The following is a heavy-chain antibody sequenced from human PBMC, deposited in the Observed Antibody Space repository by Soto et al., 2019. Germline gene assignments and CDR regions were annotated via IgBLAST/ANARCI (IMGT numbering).Heavy chain of an antibody. V-gene: IGHV1-8*01. CDR3: ARQYYDFWSGYYYYFDY. CDR1: GYTFTSYD. J-gene: IGHJ4*02. CDR2: MNPNSGNT. D-gene: IGHD3-3*01. Sequence: QVQLVQSGAEVKKPGASVKVSCKASGYTFTSYDINWVRQATGQGLEWMGWMNPNSGNTGYAQKFQGRVTMTRNTSISTAYMELSSLRSEDTAVYYCARQYYDFWSGYYYYFDYWGQGTLVTVSS.